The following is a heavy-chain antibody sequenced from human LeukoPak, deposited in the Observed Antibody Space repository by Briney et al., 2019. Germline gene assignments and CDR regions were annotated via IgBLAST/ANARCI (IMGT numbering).Heavy chain of an antibody. CDR2: INPNSGGT. V-gene: IGHV1-2*02. Sequence: ASVKVSCKASGYTFTGYYMHWVRQAPEQGLEWMGWINPNSGGTNYAQKFQGRVTMTRDTSISTAYMELSRLRSDDTAVYYCARDIVVVPAENDAFDIWGQGTMVTVSS. CDR3: ARDIVVVPAENDAFDI. J-gene: IGHJ3*02. CDR1: GYTFTGYY. D-gene: IGHD2-2*01.